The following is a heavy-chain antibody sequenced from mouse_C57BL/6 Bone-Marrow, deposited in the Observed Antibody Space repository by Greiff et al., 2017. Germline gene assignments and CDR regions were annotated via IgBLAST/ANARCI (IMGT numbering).Heavy chain of an antibody. D-gene: IGHD2-12*01. CDR3: ASIRRGVDY. J-gene: IGHJ2*01. CDR1: GYTFTSYW. CDR2: IDPSDSYT. V-gene: IGHV1-69*01. Sequence: QVQLQQPGAELVMPGASVKLSCKASGYTFTSYWMHWVKQRPGQGLEWIGEIDPSDSYTNYNQKFKGKSTLTVDKSSSTAYMQLSSLTSEDSAVYYCASIRRGVDYWGQGTTLTVSS.